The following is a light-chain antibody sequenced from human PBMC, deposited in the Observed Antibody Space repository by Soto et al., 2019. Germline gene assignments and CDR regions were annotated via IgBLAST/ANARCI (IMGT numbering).Light chain of an antibody. V-gene: IGLV2-23*03. CDR1: SSDVGSYNL. Sequence: QSALTQPASVSGSPGQSITISCTGTSSDVGSYNLVSWYQQHPGKAPKLMIYEGSKRPSGVSNRFSGSKSGNTASPTISGLQAEDEADYYCCSYAGSSTFLFGTGTKLTVL. CDR2: EGS. J-gene: IGLJ1*01. CDR3: CSYAGSSTFL.